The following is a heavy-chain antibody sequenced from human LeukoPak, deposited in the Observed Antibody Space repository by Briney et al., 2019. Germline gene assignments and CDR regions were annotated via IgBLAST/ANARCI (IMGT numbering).Heavy chain of an antibody. D-gene: IGHD6-13*01. CDR1: GFTFSDTY. V-gene: IGHV3-11*01. J-gene: IGHJ1*01. CDR2: ISNRGSSI. Sequence: GGSLRLSCAGSGFTFSDTYMSWIRQAPGKGLEWVSSISNRGSSIYYADSVKGRFTISRDNANNSLYLQMNSLRAEDTAVYYCAREGTYSSSWYRYCQQWGHGTLVTVSS. CDR3: AREGTYSSSWYRYCQQ.